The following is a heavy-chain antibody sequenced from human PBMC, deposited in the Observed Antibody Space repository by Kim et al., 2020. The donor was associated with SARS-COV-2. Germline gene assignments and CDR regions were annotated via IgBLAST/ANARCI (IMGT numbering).Heavy chain of an antibody. CDR2: ST. CDR3: ASGNQWELRH. D-gene: IGHD1-26*01. Sequence: STNYNPSLKSRVTMSVDTSKNQFSLKLSSVTAADTAVYYCASGNQWELRHWGQGTLVTVSS. J-gene: IGHJ4*02. V-gene: IGHV4-4*07.